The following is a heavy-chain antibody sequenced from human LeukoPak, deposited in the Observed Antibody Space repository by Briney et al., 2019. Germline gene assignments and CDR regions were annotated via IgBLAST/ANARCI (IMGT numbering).Heavy chain of an antibody. J-gene: IGHJ4*02. Sequence: ASVKVSCKASGYTFTSYDINWVRQATGQGLEWMGWMNPNSGNTGYAQKFQGRVTMTRNTSIRPAHMELSSLRSEDTALYYCSRYRHDYVVPSHHGGRGTGVSVSS. CDR1: GYTFTSYD. CDR3: SRYRHDYVVPSHH. D-gene: IGHD4-17*01. CDR2: MNPNSGNT. V-gene: IGHV1-8*01.